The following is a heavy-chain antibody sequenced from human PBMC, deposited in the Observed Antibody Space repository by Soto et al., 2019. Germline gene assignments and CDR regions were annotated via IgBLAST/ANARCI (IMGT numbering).Heavy chain of an antibody. Sequence: GGSLRLSCAASGFTFSDYYMSWIRQAPGKGLEWVSYISSSSSYTNYADSVKGRFTISRDNAKNSLYLQMNSLRAEDTAVYYCARERDILTGYHNFDYWGQGTLVTSPQ. CDR2: ISSSSSYT. J-gene: IGHJ4*02. V-gene: IGHV3-11*06. CDR3: ARERDILTGYHNFDY. D-gene: IGHD3-9*01. CDR1: GFTFSDYY.